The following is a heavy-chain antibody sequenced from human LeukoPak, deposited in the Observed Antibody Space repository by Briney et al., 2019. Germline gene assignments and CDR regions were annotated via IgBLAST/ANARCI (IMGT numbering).Heavy chain of an antibody. D-gene: IGHD5-12*01. CDR3: ARGNGGYAVY. V-gene: IGHV4-59*01. CDR2: IYYSGST. J-gene: IGHJ4*02. Sequence: SETLSLTCTVSGGSISSYYWSWIRQPPGKGLEWIGYIYYSGSTNYNPSLKSRVTISADTSKNQFSLKLSSVTAADTAIFYCARGNGGYAVYWGQGTLVTVSS. CDR1: GGSISSYY.